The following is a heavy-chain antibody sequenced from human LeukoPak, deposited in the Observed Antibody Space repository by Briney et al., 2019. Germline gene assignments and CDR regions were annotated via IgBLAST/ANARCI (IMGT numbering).Heavy chain of an antibody. D-gene: IGHD3-9*01. Sequence: ASVKVSCKASGYTFTGYYMHWVRQAPGPGLEWMGWINPNSGGTNYAQKFQGWVTMTRDTSISTAYMELSRLRSDDTAVYYCARDGYDILTGYSNWFDPWGQGTLVTVSS. V-gene: IGHV1-2*04. J-gene: IGHJ5*02. CDR1: GYTFTGYY. CDR3: ARDGYDILTGYSNWFDP. CDR2: INPNSGGT.